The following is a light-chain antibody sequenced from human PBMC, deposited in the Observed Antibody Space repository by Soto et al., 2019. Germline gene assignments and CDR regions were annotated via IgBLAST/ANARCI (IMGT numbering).Light chain of an antibody. V-gene: IGLV1-40*01. CDR1: TSNIGAGYD. J-gene: IGLJ3*02. Sequence: QSVLTQPPSVSGAPGQRVTISCTGSTSNIGAGYDVHWYQRLPGTAPRLLISANFNRPSGVPDRFSGSKSGTSASLAITGLQAEDEADYYCQSYDSSLRDWVFGGGTKVTVL. CDR3: QSYDSSLRDWV. CDR2: ANF.